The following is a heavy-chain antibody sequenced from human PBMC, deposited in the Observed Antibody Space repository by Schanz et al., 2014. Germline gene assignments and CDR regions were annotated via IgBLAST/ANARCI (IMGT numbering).Heavy chain of an antibody. J-gene: IGHJ6*03. CDR1: GFNFRNYW. Sequence: EGQLVESGGGLVQPGGSLRLSCVVSGFNFRNYWMSWVRQAPGKGLEWVASIKQEGDEKNYVDSVKGRFTISRGNAKNSLFLQMNSLRADDTAVYYCVRDRGFCANDICWLRYYMDVWGNGTTVTVSS. CDR3: VRDRGFCANDICWLRYYMDV. V-gene: IGHV3-7*01. CDR2: IKQEGDEK. D-gene: IGHD2-8*01.